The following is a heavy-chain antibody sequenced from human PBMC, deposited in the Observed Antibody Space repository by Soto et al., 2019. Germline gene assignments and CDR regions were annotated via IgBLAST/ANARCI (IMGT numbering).Heavy chain of an antibody. J-gene: IGHJ4*02. CDR3: AKGRNGGSPAPDY. D-gene: IGHD1-26*01. CDR1: GFTFSSYA. Sequence: EEQLLESGGGLVQPGGSLRLSCAASGFTFSSYAMSWVRQAPGKGLEWVSAIIDNGGRTYYADSVKGRFTISRDNSKNTLYLQMNSLRAEDTAVYYCAKGRNGGSPAPDYWGQGTLATVSS. V-gene: IGHV3-23*01. CDR2: IIDNGGRT.